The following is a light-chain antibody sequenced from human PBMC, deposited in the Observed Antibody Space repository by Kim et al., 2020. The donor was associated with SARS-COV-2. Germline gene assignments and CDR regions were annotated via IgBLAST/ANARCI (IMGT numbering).Light chain of an antibody. CDR2: KAS. J-gene: IGKJ2*01. V-gene: IGKV1-5*03. CDR1: QSVTDG. Sequence: ASVGDRVTITCRASQSVTDGLVAWYQQKPGKAPNLLIYKASTLESGVPSRFSGSGFGTEFTLTISSLQPEDFATYYCQHYCRYPYTFGQGTKLEIK. CDR3: QHYCRYPYT.